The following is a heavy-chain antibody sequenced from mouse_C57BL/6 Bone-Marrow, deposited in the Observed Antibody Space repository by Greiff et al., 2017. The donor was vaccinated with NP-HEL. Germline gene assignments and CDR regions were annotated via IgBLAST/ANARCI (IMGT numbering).Heavy chain of an antibody. CDR3: ARNDDGSNTRTDFDY. D-gene: IGHD1-1*01. Sequence: VQLQQSGPELVKPGASVKISCKASGYTFTDYYMNWVKQSHGQSLEWIGDINPNNGGTSYNQKFKGKATLTVDKSSSTAYMERRSLTSEDAAVYYCARNDDGSNTRTDFDYWGQGTTLTVSS. CDR2: INPNNGGT. J-gene: IGHJ2*01. CDR1: GYTFTDYY. V-gene: IGHV1-26*01.